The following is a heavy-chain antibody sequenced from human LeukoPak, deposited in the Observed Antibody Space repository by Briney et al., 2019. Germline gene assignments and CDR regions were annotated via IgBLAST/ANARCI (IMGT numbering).Heavy chain of an antibody. V-gene: IGHV4-39*07. J-gene: IGHJ4*02. D-gene: IGHD3-10*01. CDR1: GGSISSSSYY. CDR2: IYYSGST. CDR3: ARVDSPRESYSYYFDY. Sequence: SETLSLTCTVSGGSISSSSYYWGWIRQPPGKGLEWIGSIYYSGSTYYNPSLKSRVTISVDTSKNQFSLKLSSVTAADTAVYYCARVDSPRESYSYYFDYWGQGTLVTVSS.